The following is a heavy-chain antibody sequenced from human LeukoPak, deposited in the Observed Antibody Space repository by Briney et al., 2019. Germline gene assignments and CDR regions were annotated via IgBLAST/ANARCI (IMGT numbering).Heavy chain of an antibody. CDR3: ARDPGNRAVAGTDAFDI. J-gene: IGHJ3*02. CDR2: INPSGGST. Sequence: ASVKVSCKASGYTFTSYYMHWVRQAPGQGLEWMGLINPSGGSTSYAQKFQGRVTMTRDTSTSTVYMELSSLRSEDTAVYYCARDPGNRAVAGTDAFDIWGQGTMVTVSS. V-gene: IGHV1-46*01. D-gene: IGHD6-19*01. CDR1: GYTFTSYY.